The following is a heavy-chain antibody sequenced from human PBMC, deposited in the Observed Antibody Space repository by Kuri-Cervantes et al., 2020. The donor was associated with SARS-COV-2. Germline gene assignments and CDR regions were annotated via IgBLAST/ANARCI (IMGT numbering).Heavy chain of an antibody. D-gene: IGHD2-21*01. CDR3: AASSPFQVPNWFDP. J-gene: IGHJ5*02. CDR1: GFTFSSYA. Sequence: GESLKISCAASGFTFSSYAMHWVRQAPGKGLEWVAVISYDGSNQYYADSVKGRFPISRDNSKHTLYLQMSSLRSEDTAVYYCAASSPFQVPNWFDPWGQGTLVTVSS. CDR2: ISYDGSNQ. V-gene: IGHV3-30-3*01.